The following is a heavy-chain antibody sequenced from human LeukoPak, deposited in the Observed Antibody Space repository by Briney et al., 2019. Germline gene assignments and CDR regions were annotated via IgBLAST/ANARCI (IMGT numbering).Heavy chain of an antibody. CDR1: RFTFSNSW. D-gene: IGHD2-2*01. CDR2: IKPDGSEK. J-gene: IGHJ4*02. Sequence: GGSLRLSCAASRFTFSNSWMSWVRQAPGKGLEWVARIKPDGSEKYYVDSVEGRFAISRDNAKNSLYLQMNSLIADDTAIYYCARVGSTSRAPNSWGQGTRVTVSS. CDR3: ARVGSTSRAPNS. V-gene: IGHV3-7*01.